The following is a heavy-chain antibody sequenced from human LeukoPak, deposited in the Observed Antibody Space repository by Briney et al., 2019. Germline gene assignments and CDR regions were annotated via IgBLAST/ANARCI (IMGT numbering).Heavy chain of an antibody. CDR3: ARGAALGY. J-gene: IGHJ4*02. D-gene: IGHD6-6*01. CDR2: ISSSSSTI. Sequence: GGSLRLSCAASGFTFSSYSMNWVRQAPGKGLEWVSYISSSSSTIYYADSVKGRFTISRDNAKNSLYLQMNSLRAEDTAVYYCARGAALGYWGQGTLVTVSS. CDR1: GFTFSSYS. V-gene: IGHV3-48*01.